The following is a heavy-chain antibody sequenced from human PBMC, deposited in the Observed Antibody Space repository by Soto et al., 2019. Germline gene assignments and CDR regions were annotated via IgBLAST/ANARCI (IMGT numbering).Heavy chain of an antibody. D-gene: IGHD5-12*01. CDR1: GFTFSSYG. CDR3: AKVKGGYNTDYYYYGMDV. CDR2: ISYDGSNK. V-gene: IGHV3-30*18. J-gene: IGHJ6*02. Sequence: LRLSCAASGFTFSSYGMHWVRQAPGKGLEWVAVISYDGSNKYYADSVKGRFTISRDNSKNTLYLQMNSLRAEDTAVSYGAKVKGGYNTDYYYYGMDVWGQGTTVTVYS.